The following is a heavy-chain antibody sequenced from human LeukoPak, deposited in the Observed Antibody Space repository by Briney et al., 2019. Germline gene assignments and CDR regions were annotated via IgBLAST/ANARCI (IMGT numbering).Heavy chain of an antibody. D-gene: IGHD3-10*01. J-gene: IGHJ6*04. CDR3: ARSVWDGSGSYMLDLRTYYYYGMDV. V-gene: IGHV1-69*13. CDR2: IIKIFGRA. CDR1: GGTFSSYA. Sequence: AASVTVSFKDSGGTFSSYAISWVRQAQGQGGEWMGGIIKIFGRANYTQKFHGRVTITADQSTSPAYMELSSLRSEDTAVYYCARSVWDGSGSYMLDLRTYYYYGMDVWGKGTTVTVSS.